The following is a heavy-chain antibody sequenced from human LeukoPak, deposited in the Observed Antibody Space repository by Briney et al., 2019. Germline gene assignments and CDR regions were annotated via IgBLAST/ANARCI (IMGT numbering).Heavy chain of an antibody. J-gene: IGHJ3*02. CDR1: GFTFDDYG. CDR3: ARDRDSSGYSNDAFDI. Sequence: GGSLRLSCAASGFTFDDYGMSWVRQAPGKGLEWVSGIYWNCGSTGYADSVNGRCAISRDNAKNSLYLQMNSLRAEDTALYYCARDRDSSGYSNDAFDIWGQGTIAPVSS. D-gene: IGHD3-22*01. CDR2: IYWNCGST. V-gene: IGHV3-20*04.